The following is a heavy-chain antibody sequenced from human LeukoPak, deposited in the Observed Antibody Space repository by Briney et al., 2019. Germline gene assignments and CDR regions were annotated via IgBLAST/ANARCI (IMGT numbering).Heavy chain of an antibody. CDR2: IWYDGSKK. J-gene: IGHJ4*02. Sequence: GRSQRLSCAASGFTFNTYGMHWVRQAPGKGLERVAVIWYDGSKKYYADSVNGRFTISRDNSKNTLYLQMNSLRVEDTAVYHCARDETIRYFDCWGQGTLVTVSS. CDR3: ARDETIRYFDC. D-gene: IGHD4/OR15-4a*01. CDR1: GFTFNTYG. V-gene: IGHV3-33*01.